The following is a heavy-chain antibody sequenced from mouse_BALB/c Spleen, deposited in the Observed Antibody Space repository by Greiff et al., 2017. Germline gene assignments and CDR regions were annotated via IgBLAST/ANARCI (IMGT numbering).Heavy chain of an antibody. CDR3: ARSDYDYDGGYYFDY. D-gene: IGHD2-4*01. J-gene: IGHJ2*01. CDR2: INPYNGAT. CDR1: GYSFTGYY. Sequence: VQLQQSGPELVKPGASVKISCKASGYSFTGYYMHWVKQSHVKSLEWIGRINPYNGATSYNQNFKDKASLTVDKSSSTAYMELHSLTSEDSAVYYCARSDYDYDGGYYFDYWGQGTTLTVSS. V-gene: IGHV1-31*01.